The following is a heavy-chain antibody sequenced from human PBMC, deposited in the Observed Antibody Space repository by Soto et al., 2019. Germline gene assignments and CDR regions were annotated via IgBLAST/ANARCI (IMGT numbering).Heavy chain of an antibody. V-gene: IGHV1-69*01. CDR3: ASRGPVTETIDN. J-gene: IGHJ4*02. Sequence: QVQLVQSGADAKKPGSSVKVSCKASGGTFSSFPIRWVRQAPGQGLEWMGGIIPIFGTVDYSQKFQDRMTITADESTTTVYMELSSLRSEDTAMYYCASRGPVTETIDNWGQGTLVIVSS. CDR2: IIPIFGTV. D-gene: IGHD4-17*01. CDR1: GGTFSSFP.